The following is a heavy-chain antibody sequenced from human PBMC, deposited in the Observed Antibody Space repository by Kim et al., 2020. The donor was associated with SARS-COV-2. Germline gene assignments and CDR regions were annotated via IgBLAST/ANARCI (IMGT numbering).Heavy chain of an antibody. CDR1: GGTFSSYA. CDR3: ARDYIVVVVAAAQNYYGMDV. Sequence: SVKVSCKASGGTFSSYAISWVRQAPGQGLEWMGGIIPIFGTANYAQKFQGRVTITADESTSTAYMELSSLRSEDTAVYYCARDYIVVVVAAAQNYYGMDVWGQGTTVTVSS. CDR2: IIPIFGTA. J-gene: IGHJ6*02. D-gene: IGHD2-15*01. V-gene: IGHV1-69*13.